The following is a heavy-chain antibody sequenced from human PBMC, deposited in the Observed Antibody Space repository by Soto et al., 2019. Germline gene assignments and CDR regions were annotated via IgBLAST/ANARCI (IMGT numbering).Heavy chain of an antibody. Sequence: QITLNGSGPPVVRPTETLTLTCRFSGFSLTTSGVGVGWIRQSPGKAPEWLALIYWDDDKRYSASLKSRLTITKDTSKNQVVLTVSDLDPTDTATYYCAHRVLRTVFGLVTTTAIYFDFWGQGTPVAVSS. CDR1: GFSLTTSGVG. J-gene: IGHJ4*02. V-gene: IGHV2-5*02. CDR2: IYWDDDK. CDR3: AHRVLRTVFGLVTTTAIYFDF. D-gene: IGHD3-3*01.